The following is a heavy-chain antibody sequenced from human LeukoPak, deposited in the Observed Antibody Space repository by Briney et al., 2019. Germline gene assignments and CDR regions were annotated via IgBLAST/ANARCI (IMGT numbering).Heavy chain of an antibody. CDR1: GFTFSSYW. V-gene: IGHV3-7*05. J-gene: IGHJ4*02. Sequence: GGFLRLSCAASGFTFSSYWMSWVRQAPGKGLEWVANIKEDGSEKNYVDSVKGRFTISRDNAKNSLYLQMNSLRAEDTAVYYCARGGGRHVEYWGQGNLVTVSS. CDR2: IKEDGSEK. D-gene: IGHD2/OR15-2a*01. CDR3: ARGGGRHVEY.